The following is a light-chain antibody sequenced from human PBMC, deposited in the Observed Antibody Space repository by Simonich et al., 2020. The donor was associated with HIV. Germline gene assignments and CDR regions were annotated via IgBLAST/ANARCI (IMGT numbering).Light chain of an antibody. CDR3: QQYNTYPKT. CDR2: EAS. J-gene: IGKJ1*01. CDR1: QGISCW. Sequence: DIQMTQSPSSVYASVGDRVTITCRASQGISCWLAWYQQKPGKAPKLLVYEASSLESGVPSRFSGSGSGTEFTLTISSLQPDDFATYYCQQYNTYPKTFGQGTKVEIK. V-gene: IGKV1-5*03.